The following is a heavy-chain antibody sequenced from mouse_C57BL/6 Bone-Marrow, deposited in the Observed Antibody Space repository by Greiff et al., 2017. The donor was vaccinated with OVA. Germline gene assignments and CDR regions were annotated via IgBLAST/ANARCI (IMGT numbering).Heavy chain of an antibody. Sequence: QVQLQQPGAELVKPGASVKLSCKASGYTFPSYWMHWVKQRPGQGLEWIGMIHPNSGSTNYNEKFKSKATLTVDKSSSTAYMQLSSLTSEDSAVYYCARLYYYGSSPLDYWGQGTTLTVSS. CDR1: GYTFPSYW. V-gene: IGHV1-64*01. CDR2: IHPNSGST. CDR3: ARLYYYGSSPLDY. D-gene: IGHD1-1*01. J-gene: IGHJ2*01.